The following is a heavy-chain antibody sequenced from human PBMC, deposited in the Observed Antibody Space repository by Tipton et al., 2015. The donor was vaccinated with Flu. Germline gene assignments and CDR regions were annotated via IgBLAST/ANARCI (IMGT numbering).Heavy chain of an antibody. CDR1: GGSISTSY. V-gene: IGHV4-4*07. D-gene: IGHD5-12*01. CDR2: ISTGGST. J-gene: IGHJ3*02. CDR3: ARDLRGYSGYTGGDAFDM. Sequence: TLSLTCTVAGGSISTSYWSWIRQPAGKGLEWIGRISTGGSTNYNASLESRVTLSRDTSKNHNSLRLRSATAADTALYYCARDLRGYSGYTGGDAFDMWGRGIMVFVSS.